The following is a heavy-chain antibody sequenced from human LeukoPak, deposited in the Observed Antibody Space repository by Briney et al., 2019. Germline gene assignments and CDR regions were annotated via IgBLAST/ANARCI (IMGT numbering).Heavy chain of an antibody. CDR2: INEDGSYK. CDR3: TSWGDTTAEYFQR. CDR1: GFTFTSYW. J-gene: IGHJ1*01. Sequence: GGSLRLSCAVSGFTFTSYWMSWVRQAPGKGLEWVANINEDGSYKFHADSVKGRFTISRDNAQNSMYLQMNSLRVEDTAVYYCTSWGDTTAEYFQRWGQGTLVTVSS. D-gene: IGHD2-21*02. V-gene: IGHV3-7*01.